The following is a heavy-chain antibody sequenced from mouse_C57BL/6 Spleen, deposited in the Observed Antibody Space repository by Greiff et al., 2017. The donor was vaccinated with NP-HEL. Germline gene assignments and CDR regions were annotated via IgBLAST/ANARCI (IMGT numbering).Heavy chain of an antibody. CDR2: IDPSDSYT. CDR3: ARLSGQLRLPWFAY. V-gene: IGHV1-69*01. Sequence: VQLQQSGPELVMPGASVKLSCKASGYTFTSYWMHWVKQRPGQGLEWIGEIDPSDSYTNYNQKFKGKSTLTVDKSSSTAYMQLSSLTSEDSAVYYCARLSGQLRLPWFAYWGQGTLVTVSA. D-gene: IGHD3-2*02. J-gene: IGHJ3*01. CDR1: GYTFTSYW.